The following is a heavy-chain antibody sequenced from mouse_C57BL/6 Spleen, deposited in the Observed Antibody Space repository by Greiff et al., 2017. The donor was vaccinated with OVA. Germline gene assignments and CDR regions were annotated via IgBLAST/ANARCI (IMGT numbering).Heavy chain of an antibody. CDR2: IDPSDSYT. CDR3: LYYGSSYSYYFDD. Sequence: QVQLQQPGAELVRPGTSVKLSCKASGYTFTSYWMHWVKQRPGQGLEWIGVIDPSDSYTTYNQKFKGKATLTVDTSSSTAYMQLSSLTSEDSAVYYCLYYGSSYSYYFDDWGQGTTLTVSS. D-gene: IGHD1-1*01. J-gene: IGHJ2*01. CDR1: GYTFTSYW. V-gene: IGHV1-59*01.